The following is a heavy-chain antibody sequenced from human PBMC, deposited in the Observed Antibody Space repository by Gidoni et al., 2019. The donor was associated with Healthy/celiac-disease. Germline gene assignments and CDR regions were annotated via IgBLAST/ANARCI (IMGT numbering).Heavy chain of an antibody. CDR2: INHSGST. V-gene: IGHV4-34*01. D-gene: IGHD2-21*01. CDR3: ARVDAPLILG. J-gene: IGHJ4*02. Sequence: QVQLQQWGAGLLKPSETLSPPCAGHGGSFSGYYWSWIRQPPGKGLEWIGEINHSGSTNYNPSLKSRVTISVDTSKNQFSLKLSSVTAADTAVYYCARVDAPLILGWGQGTLVTVSS. CDR1: GGSFSGYY.